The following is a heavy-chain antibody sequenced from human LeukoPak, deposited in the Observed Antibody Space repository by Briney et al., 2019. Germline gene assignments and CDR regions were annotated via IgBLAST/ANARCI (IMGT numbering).Heavy chain of an antibody. V-gene: IGHV3-30*02. J-gene: IGHJ4*02. CDR1: GFTFSSYG. D-gene: IGHD6-13*01. CDR3: ARDGGIGSSVVHY. CDR2: IRYDGSNK. Sequence: GGSLRLSCAASGFTFSSYGMHWVRQAPGKGLEWVAFIRYDGSNKYYADSVKGRFTISRDNSKNTLYLQMNSLRAEDTAVYYCARDGGIGSSVVHYWGQGTLVTVSS.